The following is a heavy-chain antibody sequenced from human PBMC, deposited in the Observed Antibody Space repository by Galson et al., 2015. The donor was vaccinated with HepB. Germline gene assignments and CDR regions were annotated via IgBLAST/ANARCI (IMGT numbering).Heavy chain of an antibody. D-gene: IGHD2-2*01. V-gene: IGHV3-15*07. CDR2: IKSKTDGGTT. CDR3: TTDGDIVVVPAALGLDY. Sequence: SLRLSCAASGFTFSNAWMNWVRQAPGKGLEWVGRIKSKTDGGTTDYAAPVKGRFTISRDDSKNTLYLQMNSLKTEDTAVYYCTTDGDIVVVPAALGLDYWGQGTLVTVSS. J-gene: IGHJ4*02. CDR1: GFTFSNAW.